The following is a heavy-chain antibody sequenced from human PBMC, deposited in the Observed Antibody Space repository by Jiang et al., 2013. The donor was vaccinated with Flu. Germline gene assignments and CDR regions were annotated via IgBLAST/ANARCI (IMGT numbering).Heavy chain of an antibody. V-gene: IGHV3-30*04. CDR1: YA. Sequence: YAMHWVRPGSRQGAGVVAVISYDGSNKYYADSVKGRFTISRDNSKNTLYLQMNSLRAEDTAVYYCARDSVASYYDSSAWWFDPWGQGTLVTVSS. CDR2: ISYDGSNK. J-gene: IGHJ5*02. CDR3: ARDSVASYYDSSAWWFDP. D-gene: IGHD3-22*01.